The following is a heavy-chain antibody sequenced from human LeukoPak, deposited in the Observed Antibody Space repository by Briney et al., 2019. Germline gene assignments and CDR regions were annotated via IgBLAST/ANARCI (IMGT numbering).Heavy chain of an antibody. CDR3: ARLGSYHDF. CDR2: VHTSVGS. J-gene: IGHJ4*02. D-gene: IGHD1-26*01. V-gene: IGHV4-4*09. CDR1: GASISHYS. Sequence: SEPLSLPCTVPGASISHYSCSWIRQTPGRGLGCMGHVHTSVGSTYYPSLKTRLTMSIDTSRSQLSLKLTSVTAADTAVYFCARLGSYHDFWGQGALVTVSS.